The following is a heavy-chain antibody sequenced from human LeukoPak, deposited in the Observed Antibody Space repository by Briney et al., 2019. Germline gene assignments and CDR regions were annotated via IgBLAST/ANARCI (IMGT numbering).Heavy chain of an antibody. V-gene: IGHV3-11*01. Sequence: GGSLRLSCSASGFVFSDFYMSWIRQTPGKGLEWISYISGSGGDIYYGDSVEGRFTISRDNSKNSLYLQMNSLRAEDTALYYCARAWGSADYWGQGTLVTVSS. CDR2: ISGSGGDI. CDR3: ARAWGSADY. D-gene: IGHD7-27*01. CDR1: GFVFSDFY. J-gene: IGHJ4*02.